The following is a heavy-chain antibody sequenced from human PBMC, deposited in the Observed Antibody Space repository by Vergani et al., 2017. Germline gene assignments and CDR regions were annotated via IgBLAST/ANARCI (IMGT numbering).Heavy chain of an antibody. V-gene: IGHV3-21*04. CDR3: AKDISSSERYLDF. CDR2: ISSSSSYI. CDR1: GFTFSSYS. J-gene: IGHJ4*02. Sequence: EVQLVESGGGLVKRGGSLRLSCAASGFTFSSYSMNWVRQAPGKGLEWVSSISSSSSYIHYSDSLKGRFTISRDNAKSSLYLQMNSLRVEDTAIYYCAKDISSSERYLDFWGQGTLVTVSA. D-gene: IGHD6-13*01.